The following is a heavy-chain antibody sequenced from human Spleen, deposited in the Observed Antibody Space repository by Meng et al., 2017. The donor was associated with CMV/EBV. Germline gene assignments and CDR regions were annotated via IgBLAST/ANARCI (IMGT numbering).Heavy chain of an antibody. CDR2: IYSGGST. CDR1: GFTVSSNY. D-gene: IGHD3-10*01. J-gene: IGHJ4*02. CDR3: ARSWQGRFDY. V-gene: IGHV3-53*01. Sequence: LSLTCAASGFTVSSNYMSWVRQAPGKGLEWVSVIYSGGSTYYADSVKGRFTISRDNSKNTLYLQMNSLRAEDTAVYYCARSWQGRFDYWGQGTLVTVSS.